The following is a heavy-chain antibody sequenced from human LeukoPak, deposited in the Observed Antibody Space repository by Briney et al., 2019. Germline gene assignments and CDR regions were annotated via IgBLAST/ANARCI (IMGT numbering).Heavy chain of an antibody. V-gene: IGHV3-23*01. Sequence: GGSLRLSCAASGFTFRTYAMNWVARLPGKGWEGASAITNGVTTYYADSVKGRFTISRDNSKNTLYLQMNSLRAEDTAVYYCAKDWGDSGWYVDFWGQGTLVTVPS. J-gene: IGHJ4*02. CDR1: GFTFRTYA. D-gene: IGHD6-19*01. CDR2: ITNGVTT. CDR3: AKDWGDSGWYVDF.